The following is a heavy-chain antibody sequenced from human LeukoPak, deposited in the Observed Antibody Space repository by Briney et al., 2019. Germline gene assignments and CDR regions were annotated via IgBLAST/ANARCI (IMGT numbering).Heavy chain of an antibody. J-gene: IGHJ4*02. D-gene: IGHD1-1*01. V-gene: IGHV3-21*01. CDR1: GFTFSAYA. Sequence: GGSLRLTCEASGFTFSAYAMTWVRQAPGKGLEWVSAISGSGGTIHYADSVKGRFTISRDNAKNSLYLQLSSLRAEDTAVYYCVRTTYGDYWGQGTLVTVSS. CDR3: VRTTYGDY. CDR2: ISGSGGTI.